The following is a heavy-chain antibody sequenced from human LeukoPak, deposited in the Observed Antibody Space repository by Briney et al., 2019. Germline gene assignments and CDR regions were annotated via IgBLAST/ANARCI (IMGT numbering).Heavy chain of an antibody. V-gene: IGHV3-53*01. CDR3: ASGVVVPAATNGYYYYGMDV. J-gene: IGHJ6*02. CDR2: IYSGGST. CDR1: RFTVSSNY. D-gene: IGHD2-2*01. Sequence: GGSLRLSCAASRFTVSSNYMSWVRQAPGKGLEWVSVIYSGGSTYYADSVKGRFTISRDNSKNTLYLQTNSLRAEDTAVYYCASGVVVPAATNGYYYYGMDVWGQGTTVTVSS.